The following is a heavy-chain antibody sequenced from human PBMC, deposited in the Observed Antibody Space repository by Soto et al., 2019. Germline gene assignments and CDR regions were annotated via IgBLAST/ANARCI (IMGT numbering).Heavy chain of an antibody. CDR3: ARVAYYDSSGYYYEGWFAP. D-gene: IGHD3-22*01. Sequence: SETLSLTCTVSGGSISSGGYSWSWIRQPPGKGLEWIGYIYHSGSTYYNPSLKSRVTISVDRSKNQFSLKLSSVTAADTAVYYCARVAYYDSSGYYYEGWFAPWGQGTLVTVSS. CDR1: GGSISSGGYS. CDR2: IYHSGST. J-gene: IGHJ5*02. V-gene: IGHV4-30-2*01.